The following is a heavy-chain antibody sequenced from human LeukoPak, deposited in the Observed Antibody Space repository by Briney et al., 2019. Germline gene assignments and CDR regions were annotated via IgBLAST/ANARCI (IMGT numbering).Heavy chain of an antibody. Sequence: PGGSLRLSCAASGFTFSSHGMNWVRQAPGKGLEWVSGISPSGGITYYTDSVKGRFTISRDNAKNSLYLQMNSLRAEDTAVYYCARVGSYAWSYYYYYMDVWGKGTTVTVSS. V-gene: IGHV3-23*01. CDR2: ISPSGGIT. D-gene: IGHD1-26*01. J-gene: IGHJ6*03. CDR1: GFTFSSHG. CDR3: ARVGSYAWSYYYYYMDV.